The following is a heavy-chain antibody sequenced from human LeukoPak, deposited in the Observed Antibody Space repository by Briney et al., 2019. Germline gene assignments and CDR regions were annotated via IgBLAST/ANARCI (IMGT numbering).Heavy chain of an antibody. V-gene: IGHV1-24*01. CDR1: GYTLTELS. J-gene: IGHJ5*02. CDR2: FDPEDGET. CDR3: AASQLKKIMITFGGVIVKYNWFDP. D-gene: IGHD3-16*02. Sequence: ASATVSCKVSGYTLTELSMHWVRQAPGKGLERMGGFDPEDGETIYAQKFQGRVTMTEDTSTDTAYMELSSLRSEDTAVYYCAASQLKKIMITFGGVIVKYNWFDPWGQGTLVTVSS.